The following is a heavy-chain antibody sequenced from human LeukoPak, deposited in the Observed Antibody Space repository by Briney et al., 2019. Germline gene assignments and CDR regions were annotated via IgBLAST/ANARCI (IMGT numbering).Heavy chain of an antibody. V-gene: IGHV1-69*05. D-gene: IGHD6-19*01. CDR1: GGTFSSYA. Sequence: SVKVSCKASGGTFSSYAISWVRQAPGQGHEWMGGIIPIFGTANYAQKFQGRVTITTDESTSTAYMELSSLRSEDTAVYYCARYGRAVAGTWGQGTLVTVSS. CDR3: ARYGRAVAGT. J-gene: IGHJ4*02. CDR2: IIPIFGTA.